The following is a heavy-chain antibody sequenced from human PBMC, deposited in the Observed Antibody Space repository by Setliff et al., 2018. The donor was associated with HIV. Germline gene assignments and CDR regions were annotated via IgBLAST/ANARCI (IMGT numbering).Heavy chain of an antibody. Sequence: ASVKVSCKASGYTFTSYYLHWVRQAPGQGLEWMGIINPSGGSTTYARKFQGRVTMTRDTSASTVYMELSSLRSEDTAVYYCAREARYQDRYYYYMDVWGKGTTVTVSS. D-gene: IGHD1-20*01. J-gene: IGHJ6*03. CDR2: INPSGGST. V-gene: IGHV1-46*03. CDR3: AREARYQDRYYYYMDV. CDR1: GYTFTSYY.